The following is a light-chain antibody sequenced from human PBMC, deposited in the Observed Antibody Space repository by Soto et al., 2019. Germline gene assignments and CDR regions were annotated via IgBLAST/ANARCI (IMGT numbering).Light chain of an antibody. V-gene: IGKV3-20*01. CDR1: QSVSSSY. CDR3: QQYGSSRT. J-gene: IGKJ1*01. Sequence: EIVLTQSPSTLSLSLGERATLSCRASQSVSSSYLAWYQQKPGQAPRLLIYGASSRATGIPDRFSGSGSGTDFTITISRLEPEDFAVYYCQQYGSSRTFGQGTKVDIK. CDR2: GAS.